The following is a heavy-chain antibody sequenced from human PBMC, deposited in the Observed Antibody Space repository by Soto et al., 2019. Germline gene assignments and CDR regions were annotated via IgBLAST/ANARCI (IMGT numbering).Heavy chain of an antibody. J-gene: IGHJ1*01. V-gene: IGHV3-9*01. CDR3: VKDESINWYSGHFRH. Sequence: GGSLRLSCAASGFTFSSYAMHWVRQVPGKGLEWVSGINWNSGSIGYGDSVKGRFAISRDNAKNSLHLQMNSLSAEDTAFYYCVKDESINWYSGHFRHWGQGTLVTVSS. CDR1: GFTFSSYA. D-gene: IGHD6-13*01. CDR2: INWNSGSI.